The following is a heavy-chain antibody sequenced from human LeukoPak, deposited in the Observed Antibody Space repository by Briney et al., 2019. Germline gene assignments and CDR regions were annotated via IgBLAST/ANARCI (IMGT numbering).Heavy chain of an antibody. D-gene: IGHD3-16*01. CDR2: INSDGTTT. CDR3: ARGSVM. CDR1: GFTFSSYW. V-gene: IGHV3-74*01. Sequence: GGSLRLSCAASGFTFSSYWMHWVRQAPGKGLEWVSRINSDGTTTNYADSVKGRFTISRDNARNTLYLQMNSLRAEDTAVFYCARGSVMGGQGILVTVSS. J-gene: IGHJ4*01.